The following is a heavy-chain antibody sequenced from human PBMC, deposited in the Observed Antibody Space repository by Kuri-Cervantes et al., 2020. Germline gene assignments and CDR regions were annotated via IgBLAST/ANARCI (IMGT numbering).Heavy chain of an antibody. Sequence: GESLKISCVASGFTFSSYGMAWVRQAPGKGLEWVSGISWNSGSIGYADSVKGRFTISRDNSKNTLYLQMNSLRAEDTAVYYCARFMITFGGVIVSRYGMDVWGQGTTVTVSS. CDR1: GFTFSSYG. V-gene: IGHV3-23*01. CDR2: ISWNSGSI. CDR3: ARFMITFGGVIVSRYGMDV. D-gene: IGHD3-16*02. J-gene: IGHJ6*02.